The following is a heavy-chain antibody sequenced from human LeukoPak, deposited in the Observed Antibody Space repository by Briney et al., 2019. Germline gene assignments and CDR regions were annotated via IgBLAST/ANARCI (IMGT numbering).Heavy chain of an antibody. CDR1: GCTFSNYW. J-gene: IGHJ4*02. CDR2: IKQDGSGK. D-gene: IGHD1-26*01. V-gene: IGHV3-7*01. CDR3: ASLSEGDYYFDY. Sequence: GGSLRLSCAASGCTFSNYWMSWVRQAPGKGLEWVANIKQDGSGKYYMDSVKGRFTISRDSAKNSLYLQMNSLRAEDTAVYYCASLSEGDYYFDYWGQGTLVTVSS.